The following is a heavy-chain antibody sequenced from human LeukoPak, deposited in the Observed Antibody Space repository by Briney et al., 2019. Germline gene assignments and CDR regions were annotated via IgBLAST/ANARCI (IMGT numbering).Heavy chain of an antibody. CDR1: GFTFSSNW. D-gene: IGHD6-13*01. CDR3: AKGSSPFDY. Sequence: GGSLRLSCAASGFTFSSNWMSWVRQAPGKGLEWVASINPDGSGKPFVDSLKGRFTISRDNAENSLYLQMNSLRAEDTAVYYCAKGSSPFDYWGQGTLVTVSS. J-gene: IGHJ4*02. V-gene: IGHV3-7*03. CDR2: INPDGSGK.